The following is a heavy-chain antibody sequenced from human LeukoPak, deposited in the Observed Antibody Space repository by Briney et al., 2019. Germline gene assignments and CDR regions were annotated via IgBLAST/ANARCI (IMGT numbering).Heavy chain of an antibody. V-gene: IGHV3-74*01. Sequence: GGSLRLSCAASGFTFSSYWMHWVRQAPGKGLVWVSRLISDGSSASYADSVKGRFTISRDNTKNILYLQMNSLRAEDTAVYYCVRDSRYCPDAWGQGTAVTVSS. CDR2: LISDGSSA. J-gene: IGHJ6*02. CDR3: VRDSRYCPDA. D-gene: IGHD2-8*02. CDR1: GFTFSSYW.